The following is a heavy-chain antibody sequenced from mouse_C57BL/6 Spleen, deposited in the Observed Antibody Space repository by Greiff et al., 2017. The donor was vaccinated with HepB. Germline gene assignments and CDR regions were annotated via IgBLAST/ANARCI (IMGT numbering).Heavy chain of an antibody. J-gene: IGHJ2*01. CDR3: TLYDYDYYFDY. V-gene: IGHV1-5*01. CDR2: IYPGNSDT. D-gene: IGHD2-4*01. Sequence: VQLQQSGTVLARPGASVKMSCKTSGYTFTSYWMHWVKQRPGQGLEWIGAIYPGNSDTSYNQKFKAKAKLTAVTSASTAYMELSSLTNEDSAVYYCTLYDYDYYFDYWGQGTTLTVSS. CDR1: GYTFTSYW.